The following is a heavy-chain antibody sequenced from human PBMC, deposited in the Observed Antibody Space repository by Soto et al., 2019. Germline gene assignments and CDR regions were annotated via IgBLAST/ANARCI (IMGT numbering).Heavy chain of an antibody. D-gene: IGHD3-9*01. CDR3: ARGRNLYDILTGYYTTLDY. CDR2: INHSGST. Sequence: SETLSLTCAVYGGSFSGYYWSWIRQPPGKGLEWIGEINHSGSTNYNPSLKSRVTISVDTSKNQFSLKLSSVTAADTAVYYCARGRNLYDILTGYYTTLDYWGQGTLVTVSS. V-gene: IGHV4-34*01. CDR1: GGSFSGYY. J-gene: IGHJ4*02.